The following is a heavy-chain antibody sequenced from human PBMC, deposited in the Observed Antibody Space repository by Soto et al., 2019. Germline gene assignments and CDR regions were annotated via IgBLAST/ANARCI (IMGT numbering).Heavy chain of an antibody. CDR1: GVSISSSSYY. CDR3: ARQGGYCSGGSCQYYFDY. D-gene: IGHD2-15*01. Sequence: SETLSLTCPVSGVSISSSSYYWGWVRQPPGKGLEWIGSIYYRGSTYYNPSLKSRVTISVDTSKNQFSLKLSSVTAADTAVYYCARQGGYCSGGSCQYYFDYWGQGTLVTVSS. V-gene: IGHV4-39*01. J-gene: IGHJ4*02. CDR2: IYYRGST.